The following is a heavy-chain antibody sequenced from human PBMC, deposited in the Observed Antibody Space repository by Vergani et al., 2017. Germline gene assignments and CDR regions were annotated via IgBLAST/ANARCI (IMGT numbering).Heavy chain of an antibody. J-gene: IGHJ4*02. V-gene: IGHV3-30*02. CDR2: IGKDGINT. Sequence: LVESGGGVVQPGGSLRLSCAASGFTFSAYSMNWVRQTPGKGLEWLAYIGKDGINTRYRDAVKGRFTVSRDNSKDILYLQMDSLRSEDTALYYCAKYLRDSTDGLPDSWGPGTLVIVSS. CDR3: AKYLRDSTDGLPDS. D-gene: IGHD2-21*02. CDR1: GFTFSAYS.